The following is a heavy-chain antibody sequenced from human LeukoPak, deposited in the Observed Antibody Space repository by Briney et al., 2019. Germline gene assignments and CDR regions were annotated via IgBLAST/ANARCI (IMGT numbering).Heavy chain of an antibody. Sequence: GASVKVSCKASGYTFSNHGITWVRKAPGQGLEWMGWISGYNGNTKSAQKFQGRLAMTRDTSTSTAYMELGSLTSEDTALYYCARGRVRFREFSDAFDSWGQGTLITVSS. D-gene: IGHD3-10*01. CDR2: ISGYNGNT. CDR1: GYTFSNHG. CDR3: ARGRVRFREFSDAFDS. J-gene: IGHJ4*02. V-gene: IGHV1-18*04.